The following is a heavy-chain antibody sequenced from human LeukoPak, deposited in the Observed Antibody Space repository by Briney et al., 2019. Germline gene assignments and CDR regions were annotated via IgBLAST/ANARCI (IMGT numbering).Heavy chain of an antibody. V-gene: IGHV1-24*01. CDR3: AIATRFDAGYI. J-gene: IGHJ3*02. Sequence: ASVTVSCKVSGYSLSDFAVHWVRQAPGKGLEWMGGYDLEGGKTVYEQKFQGRVTMTEGMDTAYMDLTSLKSEDTAVYYRAIATRFDAGYIWGAGTLVTVSS. CDR1: GYSLSDFA. CDR2: YDLEGGKT.